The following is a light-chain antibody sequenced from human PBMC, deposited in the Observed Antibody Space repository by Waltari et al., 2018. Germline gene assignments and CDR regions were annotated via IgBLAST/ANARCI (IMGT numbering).Light chain of an antibody. CDR1: QTIRTTY. Sequence: EIVLTQSPGTLSLSPGEVATLSCRTSQTIRTTYLAWYQQKPGKAPTLLIYSTFSSATGIPDRFTGSGSGTDVSLTISSLEPEDFATYYCQQYDISPLTFGGGTKVEIK. V-gene: IGKV3-20*01. CDR2: STF. J-gene: IGKJ4*01. CDR3: QQYDISPLT.